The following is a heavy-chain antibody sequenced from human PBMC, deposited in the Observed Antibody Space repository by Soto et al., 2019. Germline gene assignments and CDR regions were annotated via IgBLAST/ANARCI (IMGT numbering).Heavy chain of an antibody. V-gene: IGHV3-11*01. D-gene: IGHD5-12*01. J-gene: IGHJ5*02. Sequence: PGGSLRLSCAASGFTFSDYYMSWIRQAPGKGLEWVSYISSSGSTIYYADSVKGRFTISRDNSKNSLYLQMNSLRTEDTALYYCAKDIIGVATISVPWFDPWGQGTLVTVSS. CDR3: AKDIIGVATISVPWFDP. CDR2: ISSSGSTI. CDR1: GFTFSDYY.